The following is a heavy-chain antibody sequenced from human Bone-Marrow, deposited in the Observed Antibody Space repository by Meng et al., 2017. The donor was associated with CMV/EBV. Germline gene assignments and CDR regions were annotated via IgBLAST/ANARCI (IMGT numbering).Heavy chain of an antibody. CDR2: INPNSGGT. V-gene: IGHV1-2*02. CDR1: GYTFTGYY. J-gene: IGHJ4*02. Sequence: ASVKVSCKASGYTFTGYYMHWVRQAPGQGLEWMGWINPNSGGTNYAQKFQGRVTMTRDTSISTAYMELSRLRSDDTAVYYCAREPTFGPTTYYFDYWGQGTLVTVS. CDR3: AREPTFGPTTYYFDY. D-gene: IGHD3-16*01.